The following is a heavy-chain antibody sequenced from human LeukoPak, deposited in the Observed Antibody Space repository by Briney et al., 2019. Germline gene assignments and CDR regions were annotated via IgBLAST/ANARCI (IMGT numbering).Heavy chain of an antibody. CDR1: GYTFTSYG. V-gene: IGHV1-18*01. D-gene: IGHD6-19*01. CDR2: ISAYNGNT. Sequence: ASVKVSCKASGYTFTSYGISWVRQAPGQGPEWMGWISAYNGNTNYAQKLQGRVTMTTDTSTSTAYMELRSLRSDDTAVYYCARAPSFRGAVGLEDDYWGQGTLVTVSS. CDR3: ARAPSFRGAVGLEDDY. J-gene: IGHJ4*02.